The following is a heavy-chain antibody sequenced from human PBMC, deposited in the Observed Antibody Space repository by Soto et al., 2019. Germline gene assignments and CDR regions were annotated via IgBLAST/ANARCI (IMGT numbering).Heavy chain of an antibody. CDR1: GFTFSSYW. CDR3: ARGPHGDFWSGYYVYYYGMDV. CDR2: IKQDGSEK. D-gene: IGHD3-3*01. J-gene: IGHJ6*02. Sequence: GGSLRLSCAASGFTFSSYWMSWVRQAPGTGLEWVANIKQDGSEKYYVDSVKGRFTISRDNAKNSLYLQMNSLRAEDTAVYYCARGPHGDFWSGYYVYYYGMDVWGQGTTVTVSS. V-gene: IGHV3-7*03.